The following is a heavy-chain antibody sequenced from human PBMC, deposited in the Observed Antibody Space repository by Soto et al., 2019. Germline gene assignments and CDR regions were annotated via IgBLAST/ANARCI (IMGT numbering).Heavy chain of an antibody. Sequence: SETLSLTCTVSGGSISSYYWSWIRQPPGKGLEWIGYIYYSGSTNYNPSLKSRVTISVDTSKNQFSLKLSSVTAADTAVYYCARVWPPGTVVTHHYYYGMDVWGQGTTVTVSS. CDR3: ARVWPPGTVVTHHYYYGMDV. J-gene: IGHJ6*02. V-gene: IGHV4-59*01. CDR2: IYYSGST. CDR1: GGSISSYY. D-gene: IGHD2-15*01.